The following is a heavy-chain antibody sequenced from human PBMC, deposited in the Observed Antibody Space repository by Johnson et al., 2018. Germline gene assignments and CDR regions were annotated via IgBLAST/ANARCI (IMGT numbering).Heavy chain of an antibody. J-gene: IGHJ3*02. D-gene: IGHD3-16*01. CDR1: GFTFNNAW. Sequence: VQLVESGGGLVKXGGSXRLXCAASGFTFNNAWMNWVRQAPGKGLEWVGRINSKTDGGTTDYAAYLKGRFTISRDDSRNTLYLQMSSLKTEDTAMYYCTTVRLGSFDIWGQGTMVTVSS. CDR3: TTVRLGSFDI. V-gene: IGHV3-15*07. CDR2: INSKTDGGTT.